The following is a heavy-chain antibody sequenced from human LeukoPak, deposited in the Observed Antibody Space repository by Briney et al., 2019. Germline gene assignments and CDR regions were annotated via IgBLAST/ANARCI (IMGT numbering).Heavy chain of an antibody. Sequence: GGTLRLSCAASGFTFSSYAMSWVRQAPGKGLEWVSSISSSSSYIYYADSVKGRFTISRDNAKNSLYLQMNSLRPEDTAVYYCAKEQSLYSSGWSHLDYWGQGTLVTVSS. CDR1: GFTFSSYA. V-gene: IGHV3-21*01. CDR3: AKEQSLYSSGWSHLDY. J-gene: IGHJ4*02. CDR2: ISSSSSYI. D-gene: IGHD6-19*01.